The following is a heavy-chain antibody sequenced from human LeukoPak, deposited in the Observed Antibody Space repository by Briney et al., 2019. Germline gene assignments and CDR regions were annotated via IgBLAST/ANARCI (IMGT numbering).Heavy chain of an antibody. CDR1: GFTFSSYS. CDR3: ARDAHYDSSGYFGY. Sequence: GGSLRLSCAASGFTFSSYSMTWVRQAPGKGLEWVSSISSSSSYIYYADTVKGRFTISRDNAKNSLYLQMNSLRAEDTAVYYCARDAHYDSSGYFGYWGQGTLVTVSS. CDR2: ISSSSSYI. V-gene: IGHV3-21*01. D-gene: IGHD3-22*01. J-gene: IGHJ4*02.